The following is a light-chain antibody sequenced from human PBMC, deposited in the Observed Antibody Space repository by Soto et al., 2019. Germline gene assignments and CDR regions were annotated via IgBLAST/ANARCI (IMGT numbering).Light chain of an antibody. CDR1: QRIGSL. J-gene: IGKJ5*01. CDR2: AAS. Sequence: IQMTQSPSSLSASVGDTVSITCRASQRIGSLLNWYQKKPGMAPSLLIYAASSLQIGVPSRFSGSGYGTDFTLTITTLQPEDVGIYYCQQCHATPLTFGQGTRLEIK. V-gene: IGKV1-39*01. CDR3: QQCHATPLT.